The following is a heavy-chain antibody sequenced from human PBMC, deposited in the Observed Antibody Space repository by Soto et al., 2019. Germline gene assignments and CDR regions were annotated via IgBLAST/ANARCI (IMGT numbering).Heavy chain of an antibody. D-gene: IGHD6-6*01. CDR1: GGTFSSYA. Sequence: GASVKVSCKASGGTFSSYAISWVRQAPGQGLEWMGGIIPIFGTANYAQKFQGRVTITADESTSTAYMELNSLRSEDTAVYYCARGGSYIAASLLDYWGQGTLVTVSS. CDR3: ARGGSYIAASLLDY. V-gene: IGHV1-69*13. CDR2: IIPIFGTA. J-gene: IGHJ4*02.